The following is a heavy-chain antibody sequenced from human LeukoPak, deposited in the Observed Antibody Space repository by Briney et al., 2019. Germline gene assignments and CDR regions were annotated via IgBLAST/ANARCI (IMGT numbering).Heavy chain of an antibody. CDR3: ARASRWLA. J-gene: IGHJ5*02. CDR2: ISYDGSNK. CDR1: GFTFSSYA. D-gene: IGHD6-19*01. V-gene: IGHV3-30-3*01. Sequence: GGSLRLSCAASGFTFSSYAMHWVRQAPGKGLEWVAVISYDGSNKYYADSVKGRFTISRDNSKNTLYLQMNSLRAEDTAVYYCARASRWLAWGQGTLVIVSS.